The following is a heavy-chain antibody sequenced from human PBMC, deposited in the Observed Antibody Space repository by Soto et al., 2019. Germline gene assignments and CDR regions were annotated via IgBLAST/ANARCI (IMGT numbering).Heavy chain of an antibody. V-gene: IGHV1-18*04. J-gene: IGHJ2*01. D-gene: IGHD6-13*01. Sequence: QVQLVQSGAEVKKPGASVKVSCKASGYTFTSYGISWVRQAPGQGLEWMGWISAYNGNTNYAQKLQGRVTMTTVTSTSTANRERRSLRSDDTAAYYCARDRSSSSWYACLASDFWGRGTLVTVSS. CDR3: ARDRSSSSWYACLASDF. CDR1: GYTFTSYG. CDR2: ISAYNGNT.